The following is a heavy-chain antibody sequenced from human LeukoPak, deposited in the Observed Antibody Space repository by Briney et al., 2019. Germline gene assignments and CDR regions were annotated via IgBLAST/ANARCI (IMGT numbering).Heavy chain of an antibody. D-gene: IGHD3-22*01. CDR3: GRLDDYDYSAW. V-gene: IGHV4-61*02. J-gene: IGHJ4*02. CDR1: GDSVNSGAYY. Sequence: SETLSLTCTVSGDSVNSGAYYWSWLRQPTGKEPEWIGRIYPLETTNYNPSLKSRVTISVDTSKNQFSLKLNSVTAADTAVYFCGRLDDYDYSAWWGQGILVTVSS. CDR2: IYPLETT.